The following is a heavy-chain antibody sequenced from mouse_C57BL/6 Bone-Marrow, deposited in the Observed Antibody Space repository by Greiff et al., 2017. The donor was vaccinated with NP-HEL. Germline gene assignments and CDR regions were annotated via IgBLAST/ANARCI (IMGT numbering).Heavy chain of an antibody. D-gene: IGHD1-1*01. CDR1: GYTFTDYN. J-gene: IGHJ3*01. CDR2: INPNNGGT. V-gene: IGHV1-18*01. CDR3: ARRDYGSFAY. Sequence: EVQRVESGPELVKPGASVKIPCKASGYTFTDYNMDWVKQSHGKSLEWIGDINPNNGGTIYNQKFKGKATLTVDKSSSTAYMELRSLTSEDTAVYYCARRDYGSFAYWGQGTLVTVSA.